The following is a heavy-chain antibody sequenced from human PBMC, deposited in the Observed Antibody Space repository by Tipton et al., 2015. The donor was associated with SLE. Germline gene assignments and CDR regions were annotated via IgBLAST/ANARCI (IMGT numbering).Heavy chain of an antibody. Sequence: TLSLTCAVYGGSFSGYYWSWIRQPPGKGLELIGEINHSGSTNYNPSLKSRVTISVDTSKNQFSLKLSSVTAADTAVYYCARVYCSSTSCYLDYWGQGTLVTVSS. CDR1: GGSFSGYY. V-gene: IGHV4-34*01. J-gene: IGHJ4*02. D-gene: IGHD2-2*01. CDR3: ARVYCSSTSCYLDY. CDR2: INHSGST.